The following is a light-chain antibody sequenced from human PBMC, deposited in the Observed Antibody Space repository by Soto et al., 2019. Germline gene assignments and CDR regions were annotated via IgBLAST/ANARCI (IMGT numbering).Light chain of an antibody. Sequence: SYELTQPPSVSVSPGQTASLTCSGDRLGSKYASWYQQKARQSPVLVIYQDNKRPSGIPGRISGSNSGNTATLTISGTQALDEADYYCQAWDSSSVIFGGGTKLTVL. V-gene: IGLV3-1*01. CDR1: RLGSKY. CDR2: QDN. J-gene: IGLJ2*01. CDR3: QAWDSSSVI.